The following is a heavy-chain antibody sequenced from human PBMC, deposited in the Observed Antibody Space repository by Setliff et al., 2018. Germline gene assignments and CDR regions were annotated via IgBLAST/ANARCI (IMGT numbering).Heavy chain of an antibody. D-gene: IGHD1-26*01. CDR1: GYTFTGYY. V-gene: IGHV1-2*02. Sequence: ASVKVSCKASGYTFTGYYIHWVRQAPGQGLEWMGWINPHSGGTNFPQTFQGRVTMTRDTSISTAYMELSRLKYDDTAVYYCARDPKLVGAPERAFDYWGQGTQVTVSS. CDR3: ARDPKLVGAPERAFDY. CDR2: INPHSGGT. J-gene: IGHJ4*02.